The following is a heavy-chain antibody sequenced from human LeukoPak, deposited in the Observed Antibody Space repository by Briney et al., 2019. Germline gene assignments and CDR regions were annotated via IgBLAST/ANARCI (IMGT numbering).Heavy chain of an antibody. J-gene: IGHJ5*02. Sequence: ASVKVSCKASGYTFTSYAMHWVRQAPGQRLEWMGWISAYNGNTNYAQKLQGRVTMTTDTSTSTAYMELRSLRSDDTAVYYCARGLVQQWLVGNWFDPWGQGTLVTVSS. CDR1: GYTFTSYA. D-gene: IGHD6-19*01. V-gene: IGHV1-18*01. CDR3: ARGLVQQWLVGNWFDP. CDR2: ISAYNGNT.